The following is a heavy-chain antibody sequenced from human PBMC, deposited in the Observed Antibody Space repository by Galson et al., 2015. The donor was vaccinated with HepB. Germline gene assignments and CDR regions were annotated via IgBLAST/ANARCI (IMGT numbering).Heavy chain of an antibody. V-gene: IGHV3-66*02. CDR2: IYTGGST. J-gene: IGHJ6*02. CDR1: GFTVSSDY. D-gene: IGHD1-20*01. CDR3: ARILYNWNLNYYYGMDV. Sequence: SLRLSCAASGFTVSSDYMNWVRQAPGKGLEWVSVIYTGGSTYYADSVQGRLTISRDNSKNTVYLQMNSLRPEDTAVYYCARILYNWNLNYYYGMDVWGQGTTVTVSS.